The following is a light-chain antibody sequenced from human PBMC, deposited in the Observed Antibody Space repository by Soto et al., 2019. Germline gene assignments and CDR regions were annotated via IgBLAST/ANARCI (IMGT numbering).Light chain of an antibody. CDR3: SSYTSSITYV. CDR2: EVS. CDR1: SSDVGGYNY. Sequence: QSALTQPASVSGSPGQSITISCTGTSSDVGGYNYVSWYQQHPGKAPKLMIYEVSNRPSGVSNRFSGSKSGNTASLTISGFQAEDEADYYCSSYTSSITYVFGTGTKVTVL. V-gene: IGLV2-14*01. J-gene: IGLJ1*01.